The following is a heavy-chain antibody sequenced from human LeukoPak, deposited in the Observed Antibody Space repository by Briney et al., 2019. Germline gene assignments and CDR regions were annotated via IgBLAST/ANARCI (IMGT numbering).Heavy chain of an antibody. V-gene: IGHV1-46*01. CDR1: GYTFTSYY. J-gene: IGHJ5*02. D-gene: IGHD4-17*01. CDR2: INPTGGST. Sequence: ASVKVSCKASGYTFTSYYMHWVRQAPGQGLEWIGLINPTGGSTGYAQKFHGRVTMTRDMSTSTAYMELRSLRSDDTAVYYCARGSPSVTTSWFDPWGQGTLVTVSS. CDR3: ARGSPSVTTSWFDP.